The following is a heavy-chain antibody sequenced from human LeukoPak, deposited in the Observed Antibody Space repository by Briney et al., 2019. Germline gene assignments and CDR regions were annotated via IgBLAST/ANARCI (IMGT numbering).Heavy chain of an antibody. CDR2: ISGSSSYI. CDR1: GFTFSSYN. Sequence: GGSLRLSCAASGFTFSSYNMNWVRQAPGKGLEWVSSISGSSSYIYYADSVKGRFTISRDNAKNSLYLQMNSLRAEDTAVYYCARGRTHGYGVDYFDYWGQGTLVTVSS. V-gene: IGHV3-21*01. CDR3: ARGRTHGYGVDYFDY. J-gene: IGHJ4*02. D-gene: IGHD4-17*01.